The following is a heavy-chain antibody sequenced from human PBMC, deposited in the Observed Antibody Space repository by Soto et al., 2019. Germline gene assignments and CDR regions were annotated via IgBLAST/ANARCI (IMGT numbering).Heavy chain of an antibody. D-gene: IGHD5-12*01. CDR3: AKDPGDVVATISAVYY. Sequence: EVQLLESGGGFVQPGGSLRLSCAASGFTFSSYAMSWVRQAPGKGMEWVSAISGRGGSTYYADSVKGRFTISSDNSKNALDLQMNSLRAEDTAVYYCAKDPGDVVATISAVYYWGQGTLVAVSS. J-gene: IGHJ4*02. CDR1: GFTFSSYA. CDR2: ISGRGGST. V-gene: IGHV3-23*01.